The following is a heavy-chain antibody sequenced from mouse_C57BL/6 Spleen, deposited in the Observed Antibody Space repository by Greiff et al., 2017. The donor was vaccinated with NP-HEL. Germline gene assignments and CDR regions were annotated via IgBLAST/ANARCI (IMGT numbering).Heavy chain of an antibody. CDR1: GYTFTSYW. CDR3: ARSDGYHVGGFDY. V-gene: IGHV1-59*01. CDR2: IDPSDSYT. D-gene: IGHD2-3*01. Sequence: QVQLQQPGAELVRPGTSVKLSCKASGYTFTSYWMHWVKQRPGQGLEWIGVIDPSDSYTNYNQKFKGKATLTVDTSSSTAYMQLSSLTSEDSAVYYCARSDGYHVGGFDYWGQGTTLTVSS. J-gene: IGHJ2*01.